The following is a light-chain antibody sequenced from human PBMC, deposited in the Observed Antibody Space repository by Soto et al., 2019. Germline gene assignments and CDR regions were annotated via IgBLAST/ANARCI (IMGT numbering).Light chain of an antibody. V-gene: IGKV3-20*01. CDR1: QSVRGSY. CDR3: QQYGSSPST. Sequence: EILLTQSPGTLSLSPGEGATLSCRASQSVRGSYLAWYQQKPGQAPRLLIYGASTRATGIPDRFSGSGSGTDFTLTISRLEPEDFAVYYCQQYGSSPSTFGPGTKVDIK. J-gene: IGKJ3*01. CDR2: GAS.